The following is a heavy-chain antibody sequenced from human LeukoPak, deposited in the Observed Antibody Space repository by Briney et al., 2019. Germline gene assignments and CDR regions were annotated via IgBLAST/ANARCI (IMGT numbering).Heavy chain of an antibody. CDR1: GFTFSSYA. J-gene: IGHJ4*02. V-gene: IGHV3-30-3*01. Sequence: GRSLRLSCAASGFTFSSYAMHWVRQAPGKGLEWVAVISYDGSNKYYADSVKGRFTISRDNSKNTLYLQMNSLRAEDTAVYYCAKDWAWYYDILTGYYMGGYFDYWGQGTLVTVSS. D-gene: IGHD3-9*01. CDR3: AKDWAWYYDILTGYYMGGYFDY. CDR2: ISYDGSNK.